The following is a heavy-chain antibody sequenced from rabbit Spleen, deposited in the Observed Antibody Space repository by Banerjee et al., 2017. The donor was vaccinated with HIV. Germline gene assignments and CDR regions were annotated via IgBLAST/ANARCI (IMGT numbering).Heavy chain of an antibody. CDR3: ARLFAYAGYAGFGYATLDYFNL. J-gene: IGHJ4*01. D-gene: IGHD6-1*01. Sequence: QSLEESGGDLVKPGASLTLTCKASGLDFSSSYWICWVRQAPGKGLEWLSCIAGSSSGFTYSATWAKGRFTISKTSSTTVTLQMTSLTVADTATYFCARLFAYAGYAGFGYATLDYFNLWGQGTLVTVS. CDR1: GLDFSSSYW. V-gene: IGHV1S40*01. CDR2: IAGSSSGFT.